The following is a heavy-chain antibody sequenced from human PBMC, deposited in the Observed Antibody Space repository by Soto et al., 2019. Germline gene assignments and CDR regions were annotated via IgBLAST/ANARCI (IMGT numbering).Heavy chain of an antibody. D-gene: IGHD5-18*01. J-gene: IGHJ4*02. CDR3: ARENSVQAWLHHFDH. V-gene: IGHV3-48*02. Sequence: LRLSCAASGFTFSSYSMNWVRQAPGKGLEWVSYISSSGGTIYYADSVKGRFTISRDNAKNSLYLQMNSLRDEDTAVYYCARENSVQAWLHHFDHWGLGTLVTVSS. CDR2: ISSSGGTI. CDR1: GFTFSSYS.